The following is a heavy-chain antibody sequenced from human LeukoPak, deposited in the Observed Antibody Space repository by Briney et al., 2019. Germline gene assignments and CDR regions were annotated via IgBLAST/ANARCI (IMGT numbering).Heavy chain of an antibody. CDR3: ASDFSSTSNWELDY. CDR2: SYSKNGDT. CDR1: GYTFTDYF. V-gene: IGHV1-2*06. J-gene: IGHJ4*02. D-gene: IGHD7-27*01. Sequence: ASVKVSCTASGYTFTDYFIHWVRQAPEQGLEWMGRSYSKNGDTESAQQFQGRVTMTRETSISTAYMELIWLRSDDTAIYYCASDFSSTSNWELDYWGQGTLVTVSP.